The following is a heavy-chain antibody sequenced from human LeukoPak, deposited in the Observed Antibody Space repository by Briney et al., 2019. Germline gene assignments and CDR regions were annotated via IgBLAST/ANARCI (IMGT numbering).Heavy chain of an antibody. CDR1: GFTFSDYY. V-gene: IGHV3-11*04. CDR2: ISSSGSTI. Sequence: AGGSLRLSCAASGFTFSDYYMSWIRQAPGKGLEWVSYISSSGSTIYYADSVKGRFTISRDNAKNSLYLQMNSLRAEDTAVYYCARVLEWFHYYYYYMDVWGKGTTVTVSS. D-gene: IGHD3-3*01. CDR3: ARVLEWFHYYYYYMDV. J-gene: IGHJ6*03.